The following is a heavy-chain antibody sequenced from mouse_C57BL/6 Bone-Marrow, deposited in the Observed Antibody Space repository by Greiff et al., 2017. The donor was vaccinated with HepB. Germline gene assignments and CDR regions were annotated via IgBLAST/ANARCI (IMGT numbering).Heavy chain of an antibody. D-gene: IGHD2-2*01. V-gene: IGHV1-64*01. CDR2: IHPNSGST. Sequence: QVHVKQPGAELVKPGASVKLSCKASGYTFTSYWMHWVKQRPGQGLEWIGMIHPNSGSTNYNEKFKSKATLTVDKSSSTAYMQLSSLTSEDSAVYYCARSGIYYGFYWGQGTTLTVSS. CDR1: GYTFTSYW. J-gene: IGHJ2*01. CDR3: ARSGIYYGFY.